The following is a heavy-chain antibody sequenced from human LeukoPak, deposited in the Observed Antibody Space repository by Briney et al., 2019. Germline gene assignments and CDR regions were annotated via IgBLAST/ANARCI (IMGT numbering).Heavy chain of an antibody. Sequence: LPGGPLRLSCAASGFTFSSYWMNWVRQAPGKGLEWVANIKQDGSEKYYVDSVKGRFTISRDNAKNSLYLQMNSLRAEDTAVYYCARGTTVSSSLLYWGQGTLVTVSS. CDR1: GFTFSSYW. CDR3: ARGTTVSSSLLY. CDR2: IKQDGSEK. J-gene: IGHJ4*02. D-gene: IGHD6-6*01. V-gene: IGHV3-7*01.